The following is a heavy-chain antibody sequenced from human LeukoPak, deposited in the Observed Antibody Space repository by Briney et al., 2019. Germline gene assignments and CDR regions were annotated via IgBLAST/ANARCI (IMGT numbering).Heavy chain of an antibody. CDR2: ISSSGSTI. J-gene: IGHJ4*02. Sequence: GGSLRLSCAASGFTFSDYYMSWIRQAPGKGLEWVSYISSSGSTIYYADSVKGRFTISRDNAKNSPYLQMNSLRAEDTAVYYCARSFTYYYDSSGYYFDYWGQGTLVTVSS. CDR3: ARSFTYYYDSSGYYFDY. CDR1: GFTFSDYY. D-gene: IGHD3-22*01. V-gene: IGHV3-11*01.